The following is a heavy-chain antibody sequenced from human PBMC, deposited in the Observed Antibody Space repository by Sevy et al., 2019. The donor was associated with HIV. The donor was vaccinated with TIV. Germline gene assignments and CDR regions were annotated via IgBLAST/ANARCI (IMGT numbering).Heavy chain of an antibody. D-gene: IGHD6-13*01. CDR2: IKSKTDGGIT. CDR1: GFTFSNAW. CDR3: SKVMEVGQQLKSYYMDV. J-gene: IGHJ6*03. V-gene: IGHV3-15*01. Sequence: GESLKISCAASGFTFSNAWMSWVRQAPGKGLEWVGRIKSKTDGGITDYAAPVKGRFSISRDDSKNTLYLQMNSLKTEDTAVYYCSKVMEVGQQLKSYYMDVWGKGTTVTVSS.